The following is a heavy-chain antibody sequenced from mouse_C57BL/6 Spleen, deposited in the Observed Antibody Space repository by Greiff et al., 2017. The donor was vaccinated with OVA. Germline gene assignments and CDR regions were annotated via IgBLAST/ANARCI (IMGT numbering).Heavy chain of an antibody. CDR1: GFSLTSYA. J-gene: IGHJ3*01. D-gene: IGHD2-5*01. CDR3: ARNWRDSNYEILFAY. CDR2: IWTGGGT. Sequence: VKLMESGPGLVAPSQSLSITCTVSGFSLTSYAISWVRQPPGKGLEWLGVIWTGGGTNYNSALKSRLSISKDNSKSQVFLKMNSLQTDDTARYYCARNWRDSNYEILFAYWGQGTLVTVSA. V-gene: IGHV2-9-1*01.